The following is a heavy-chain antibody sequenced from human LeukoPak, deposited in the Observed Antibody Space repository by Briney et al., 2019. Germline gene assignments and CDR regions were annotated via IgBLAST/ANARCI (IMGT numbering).Heavy chain of an antibody. Sequence: ASVKVSCKASGYTFTGYYMHWVRQAPGQGLEWLGWINPNSGGTNDAQKFQGRVTMTRDTSISTAYMELSRLRSDDTAVYYCARDLYYDLLFDYWGQGILVTVSS. D-gene: IGHD3-3*01. CDR2: INPNSGGT. CDR1: GYTFTGYY. V-gene: IGHV1-2*02. CDR3: ARDLYYDLLFDY. J-gene: IGHJ4*02.